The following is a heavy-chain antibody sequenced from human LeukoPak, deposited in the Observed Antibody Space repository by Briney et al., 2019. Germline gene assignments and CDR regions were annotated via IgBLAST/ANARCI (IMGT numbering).Heavy chain of an antibody. J-gene: IGHJ4*02. V-gene: IGHV4-34*01. CDR2: INHSGST. D-gene: IGHD6-6*01. Sequence: SSETLSLTCAVYGGSFSGYYWSWIRQPPGKGLEWIGEINHSGSTNYNPSLKSRVTISVDTSKNQFSLKLSSVTAADTAVYYCARVKEYVMEDYFDYWGQGTLVTASS. CDR3: ARVKEYVMEDYFDY. CDR1: GGSFSGYY.